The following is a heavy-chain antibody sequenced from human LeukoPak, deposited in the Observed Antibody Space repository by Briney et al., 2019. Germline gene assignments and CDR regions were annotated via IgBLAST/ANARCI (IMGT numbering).Heavy chain of an antibody. J-gene: IGHJ1*01. CDR2: IYYSGDT. Sequence: SETLSLTCTVSGGSITSSSHYWGWIRQPPGKGLEWIGSIYYSGDTYYNPSLKSRVTISVDTSKSQFSLRLSSVTAADTAVYYCARAPNYYGSEPQYFQHWGQGTLVTVSS. D-gene: IGHD3-10*01. V-gene: IGHV4-39*01. CDR1: GGSITSSSHY. CDR3: ARAPNYYGSEPQYFQH.